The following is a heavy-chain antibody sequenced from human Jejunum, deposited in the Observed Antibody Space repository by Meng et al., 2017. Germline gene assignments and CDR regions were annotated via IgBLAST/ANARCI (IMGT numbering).Heavy chain of an antibody. D-gene: IGHD1-14*01. Sequence: SLKISCAASGFTFDDYAMHWVRQAPGKGLEWVSGISWNSGSIGYADSVKGRFTISRDNAKNSLYLQMNSLRAEDTALYYCAKDNYRTPTGNIDYWGQGNLVNGAS. V-gene: IGHV3-9*01. J-gene: IGHJ4*02. CDR2: ISWNSGSI. CDR3: AKDNYRTPTGNIDY. CDR1: GFTFDDYA.